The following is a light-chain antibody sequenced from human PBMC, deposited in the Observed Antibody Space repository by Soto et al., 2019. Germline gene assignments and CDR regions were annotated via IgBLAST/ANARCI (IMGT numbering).Light chain of an antibody. Sequence: EIVLTQSPATLSLSPGERATLSCRASQSVSSYLAWYQQKPGQAPRLLIYDASNRATGIPARFSGSGSGTDFTLTISSLEPEDFAVYYCQPRSNWSARVTFGQGTRLEIK. CDR1: QSVSSY. V-gene: IGKV3-11*01. CDR2: DAS. CDR3: QPRSNWSARVT. J-gene: IGKJ5*01.